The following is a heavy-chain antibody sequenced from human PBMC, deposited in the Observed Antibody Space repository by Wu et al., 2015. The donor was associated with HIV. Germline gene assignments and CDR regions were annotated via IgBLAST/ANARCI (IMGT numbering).Heavy chain of an antibody. J-gene: IGHJ6*02. V-gene: IGHV1-2*02. CDR3: ARDMVVPAARGYYYGMDV. D-gene: IGHD2-2*01. Sequence: QVQLVQSGAEVKKPGASVKVSCKASGYTFTGYYMHWVRQAPGQGLEWMGWINPNSGGTNYAQKFQGRVTMTRDTSISTAYMELSRLRSDDTAVYYCARDMVVPAARGYYYGMDVWGQGTTGHRLL. CDR2: INPNSGGT. CDR1: GYTFTGYY.